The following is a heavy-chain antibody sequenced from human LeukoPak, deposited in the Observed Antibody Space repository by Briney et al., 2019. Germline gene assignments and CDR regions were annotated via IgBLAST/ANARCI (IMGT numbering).Heavy chain of an antibody. CDR1: GYTFTSYD. Sequence: ASVKVSCKASGYTFTSYDINWVRQATGQGPEWMGWMNRNSGNTGYAQKFQGRVTITRNTSISTAYMELSSLRSEDTAVYYCARLHSSSWYLYYFDYWGQGTLVTVSS. D-gene: IGHD6-13*01. CDR2: MNRNSGNT. CDR3: ARLHSSSWYLYYFDY. V-gene: IGHV1-8*03. J-gene: IGHJ4*02.